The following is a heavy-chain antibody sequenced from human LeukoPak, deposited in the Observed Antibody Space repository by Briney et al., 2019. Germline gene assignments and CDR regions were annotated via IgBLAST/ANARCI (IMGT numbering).Heavy chain of an antibody. CDR2: ISSSSSYI. CDR1: GFTFSSYS. J-gene: IGHJ4*02. CDR3: ARHYYGSGTTDYFDY. Sequence: GGSLRLSCAASGFTFSSYSMNWVRQAPGKGVEWVSSISSSSSYIYYADSVKGRFTISRDNAKNSLYLQMNSLRAEDTAVYYCARHYYGSGTTDYFDYWGQGTLVTVSS. D-gene: IGHD3-10*01. V-gene: IGHV3-21*01.